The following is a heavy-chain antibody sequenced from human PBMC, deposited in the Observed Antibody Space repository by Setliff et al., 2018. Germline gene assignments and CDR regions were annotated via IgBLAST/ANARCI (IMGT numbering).Heavy chain of an antibody. J-gene: IGHJ6*03. CDR2: ISPSGST. CDR3: ARMAVRVASRPSSPLEYYYYMDF. D-gene: IGHD6-6*01. CDR1: GASITSGGFY. Sequence: KASETLSLTCSVSGASITSGGFYWTWIRQPAGKGLEWIGHISPSGSTTYNPSVKSRVTISLDTSKNHFSLRLSSVTAADTAVYYCARMAVRVASRPSSPLEYYYYMDFWGKGATVTVSS. V-gene: IGHV4-61*09.